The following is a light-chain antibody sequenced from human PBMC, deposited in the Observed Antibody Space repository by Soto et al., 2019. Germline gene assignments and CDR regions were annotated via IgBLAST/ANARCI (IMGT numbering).Light chain of an antibody. CDR3: QQYDNLPLT. V-gene: IGKV1-33*01. Sequence: DIQMTQSPSSLSASVGDRVTITCQASQHISNYLYWYKKKPGEAPVLLTYDASNLQTAAPSRFGVIGSGTDFNFPITSLLPEDSGRYYCQQYDNLPLTFGGGTKVEFK. CDR2: DAS. CDR1: QHISNY. J-gene: IGKJ4*01.